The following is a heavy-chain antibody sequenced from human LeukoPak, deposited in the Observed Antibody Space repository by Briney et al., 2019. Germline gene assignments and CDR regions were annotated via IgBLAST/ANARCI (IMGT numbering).Heavy chain of an antibody. J-gene: IGHJ4*02. V-gene: IGHV4-34*01. Sequence: SETLSLTCAVYGGSFSGYYWSWIPQPPGKGLEWIGEINHSGSTNYNPSLKSRVTISVDTSKNQFSLKLSSVTAADTAVYYCASGTRDWGQGTLVTVSS. CDR1: GGSFSGYY. CDR2: INHSGST. CDR3: ASGTRD.